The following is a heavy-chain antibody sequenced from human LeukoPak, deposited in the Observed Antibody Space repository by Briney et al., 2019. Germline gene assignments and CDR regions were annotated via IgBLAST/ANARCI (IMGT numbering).Heavy chain of an antibody. D-gene: IGHD3-16*02. CDR3: AKDPDGFGGVIVDY. CDR1: GFTVSSNY. J-gene: IGHJ4*02. Sequence: PGGSLRLSCAASGFTVSSNYMSWVRQAPGKGLVWVSRINTDGTNTGYADSVKGRFTISRDNAKNTLYLQMNSLRAEDTAVYYCAKDPDGFGGVIVDYWGQGTLVTVSS. CDR2: INTDGTNT. V-gene: IGHV3-74*01.